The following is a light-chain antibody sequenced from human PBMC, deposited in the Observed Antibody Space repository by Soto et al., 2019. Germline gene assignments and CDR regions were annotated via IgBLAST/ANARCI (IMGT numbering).Light chain of an antibody. V-gene: IGKV3-20*01. J-gene: IGKJ1*01. CDR3: QRYGGPSWT. Sequence: EIVMTQSPGTLSLSPGETATLSCRASQSVSSNYVAWFHQKPGQAPRLLIYGASSRATGVPDRFSASGSGTDFTLTISRLEPDDFAVYYCQRYGGPSWTFGQGTRVEIK. CDR2: GAS. CDR1: QSVSSNY.